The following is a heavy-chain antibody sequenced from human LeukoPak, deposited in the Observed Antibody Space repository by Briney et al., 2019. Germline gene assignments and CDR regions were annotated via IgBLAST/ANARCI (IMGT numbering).Heavy chain of an antibody. CDR2: ISAYNGNT. D-gene: IGHD6-13*01. CDR3: AREGYSSSWYSRHGMDV. Sequence: GASVKVYCKASGYTFTSYGISWVRQAPGQGLEWMGWISAYNGNTNYAQKVQGRVTMTTDTSTSTAYMELRSLRSDDTAVYYCAREGYSSSWYSRHGMDVWGQGTTVTVSS. J-gene: IGHJ6*02. CDR1: GYTFTSYG. V-gene: IGHV1-18*01.